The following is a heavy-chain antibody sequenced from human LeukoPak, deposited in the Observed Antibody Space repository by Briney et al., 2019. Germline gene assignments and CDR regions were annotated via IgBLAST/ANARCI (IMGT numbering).Heavy chain of an antibody. V-gene: IGHV3-7*03. D-gene: IGHD3-16*01. CDR2: VKHDGSEK. Sequence: GGSLRLSCAVSGLTFSTYWMSWVRQAPGQGLEWVANVKHDGSEKYYVDSVKGRFTISRDNAKNSLYLQMSNLRAEDTAVYFCTRGGGLDVWGQGATVTVSS. CDR3: TRGGGLDV. CDR1: GLTFSTYW. J-gene: IGHJ6*02.